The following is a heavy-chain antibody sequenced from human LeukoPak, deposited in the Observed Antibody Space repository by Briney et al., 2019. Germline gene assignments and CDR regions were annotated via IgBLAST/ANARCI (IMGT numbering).Heavy chain of an antibody. V-gene: IGHV4-39*07. CDR2: IYYSGST. CDR3: ARVVRSGSYVDY. CDR1: GGSISSSSYY. Sequence: PSETLSLTCTVSGGSISSSSYYWGWIRQPPGKGLEWIGSIYYSGSTYYNPSLKSRVTISVDTSKNQFSLKLSSVTAADTAVYYCARVVRSGSYVDYWGQGTLVTVSS. D-gene: IGHD1-26*01. J-gene: IGHJ4*02.